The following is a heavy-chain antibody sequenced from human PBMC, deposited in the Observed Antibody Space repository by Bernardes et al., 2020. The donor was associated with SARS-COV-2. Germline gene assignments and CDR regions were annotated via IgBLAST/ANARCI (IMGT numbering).Heavy chain of an antibody. V-gene: IGHV5-10-1*01. D-gene: IGHD2-8*02. CDR3: ATLYCTGNRCSDH. CDR2: IDLNDSST. CDR1: GGTFPNYW. Sequence: GASLKISCKGSGGTFPNYWISWVRPMSGRGLEWMGKIDLNDSSTILNPSFQGHVTLSGDKSISTAHLQWSTLKASDSAMYYCATLYCTGNRCSDHWGHGTLVTVSS. J-gene: IGHJ4*01.